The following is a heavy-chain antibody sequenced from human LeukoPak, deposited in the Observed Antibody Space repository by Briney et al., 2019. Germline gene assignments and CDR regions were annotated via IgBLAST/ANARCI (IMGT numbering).Heavy chain of an antibody. Sequence: PSETLSLTCTVSGGSISSSSYYWGWIRQPPGKGLEWIGSIYYSGSTYYNPSLKSRVTISVDTSKNQFSLKLSSVTAADTAVYYCARVLNSSGYYLRDWGQGTLVTVSS. CDR1: GGSISSSSYY. D-gene: IGHD3-22*01. J-gene: IGHJ4*02. CDR3: ARVLNSSGYYLRD. CDR2: IYYSGST. V-gene: IGHV4-39*07.